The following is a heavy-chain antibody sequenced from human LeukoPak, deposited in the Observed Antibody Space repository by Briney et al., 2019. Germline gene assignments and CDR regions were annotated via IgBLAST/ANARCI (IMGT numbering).Heavy chain of an antibody. CDR3: ARHISGYSGYAHNFDY. J-gene: IGHJ4*02. CDR1: GYSFASYW. Sequence: GESLRISCKGSGYSFASYWISWVRQMPGKGLEWMGRIDPSDSYTNYSPSFQGHVTISADKSISTAYLQWSSLKASDTAMYYCARHISGYSGYAHNFDYWDQGTLVTVSS. V-gene: IGHV5-10-1*01. CDR2: IDPSDSYT. D-gene: IGHD5-12*01.